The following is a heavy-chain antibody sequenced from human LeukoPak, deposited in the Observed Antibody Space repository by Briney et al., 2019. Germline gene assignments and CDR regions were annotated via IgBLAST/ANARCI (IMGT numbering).Heavy chain of an antibody. Sequence: PGGSLRLSCAASGFTFSSYWMSWVRQAPGKGLEWVANIKQDGSEKYYVDSVKGRFTISRDNAKNSLYLQMNSLRAEDTAVYYCATIPYFWSGYFAPWGQGTLVTVSS. D-gene: IGHD3-3*01. J-gene: IGHJ5*02. CDR3: ATIPYFWSGYFAP. CDR2: IKQDGSEK. V-gene: IGHV3-7*01. CDR1: GFTFSSYW.